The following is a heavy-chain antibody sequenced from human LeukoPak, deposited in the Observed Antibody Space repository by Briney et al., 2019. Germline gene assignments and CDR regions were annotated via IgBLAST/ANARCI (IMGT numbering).Heavy chain of an antibody. CDR2: IKAKIHGETI. CDR3: TRRSTI. Sequence: PGGSLRLSCAASGFSFSSYWMIWVRQAPGKGLEWVARIKAKIHGETIDYAAPVRGRFIISRDDSRNTVYLQMNSLKFEDTAMYYCTRRSTIWGRGTRVTVSS. J-gene: IGHJ4*02. V-gene: IGHV3-15*01. D-gene: IGHD5-24*01. CDR1: GFSFSSYW.